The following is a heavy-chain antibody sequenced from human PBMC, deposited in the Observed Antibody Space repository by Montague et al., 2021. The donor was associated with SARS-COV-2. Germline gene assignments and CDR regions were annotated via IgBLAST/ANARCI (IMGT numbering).Heavy chain of an antibody. CDR3: ARHDDGSSGWPAFGY. CDR2: IYPGDSDT. V-gene: IGHV5-51*01. Sequence: QSGAEVKKPGESLKISCKGSGYSFTSYWIGWVRQMPGKGLEWMGIIYPGDSDTRYSPPFQGQVTISADKSVSTAYLQWSSLKASDTAMYYCARHDDGSSGWPAFGYWGQGTLVTVSS. D-gene: IGHD6-19*01. J-gene: IGHJ4*02. CDR1: GYSFTSYW.